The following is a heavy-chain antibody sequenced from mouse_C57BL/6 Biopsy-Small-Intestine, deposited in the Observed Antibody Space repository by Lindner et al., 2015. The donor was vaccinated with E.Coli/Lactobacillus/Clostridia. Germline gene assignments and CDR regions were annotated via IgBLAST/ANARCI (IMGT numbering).Heavy chain of an antibody. D-gene: IGHD1-1*01. CDR3: ARGYGSSYWYFDV. CDR2: VNPSTGGT. V-gene: IGHV1-42*01. Sequence: VQLQESGPELVKSGASVKISCKASGYSFTGYYMNWMKQSPEKSLEWIGEVNPSTGGTTYNQKFKAKATLTVDKSSSTAYMQLKSLTSEDSAVYYCARGYGSSYWYFDVWGTGTTVTVSS. CDR1: GYSFTGYY. J-gene: IGHJ1*03.